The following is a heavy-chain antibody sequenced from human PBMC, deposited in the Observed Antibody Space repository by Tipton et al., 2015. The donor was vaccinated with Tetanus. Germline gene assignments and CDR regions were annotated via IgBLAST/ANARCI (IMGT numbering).Heavy chain of an antibody. Sequence: QLVQSGAEVKKPGSSVKVSCKASGGGFSKFGISWVRQDPGQGVEVMGIIIPALSTTTYEQKFRGRITSTADGSTSTAYMEVSSLRSEDTAVFYCVTYNLDVAVAGYNWFDSWGQGTLVTVSS. J-gene: IGHJ5*01. CDR1: GGGFSKFG. V-gene: IGHV1-69*18. D-gene: IGHD6-19*01. CDR3: VTYNLDVAVAGYNWFDS. CDR2: IIPALSTT.